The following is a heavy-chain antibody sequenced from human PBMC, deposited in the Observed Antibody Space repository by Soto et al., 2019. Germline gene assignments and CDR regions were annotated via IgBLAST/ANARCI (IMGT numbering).Heavy chain of an antibody. V-gene: IGHV3-23*01. J-gene: IGHJ6*02. CDR1: GFTFRSYA. CDR3: AKEGYFASGSYYPNSGMDV. CDR2: IIGSGEST. Sequence: GGSLRLSCAASGFTFRSYAMSWVRQAPGKGLEWVSSIIGSGESTYNADSVKGRFTISRDNSKNTLYLQMNSLRADDTAVYYCAKEGYFASGSYYPNSGMDVWGQGTTVTVSS. D-gene: IGHD3-10*01.